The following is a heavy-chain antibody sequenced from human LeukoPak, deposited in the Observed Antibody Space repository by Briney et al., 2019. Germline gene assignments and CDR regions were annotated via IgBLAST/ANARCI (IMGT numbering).Heavy chain of an antibody. CDR1: GGSISSGSYY. D-gene: IGHD3-22*01. CDR2: IYTSGST. V-gene: IGHV4-61*02. J-gene: IGHJ4*02. CDR3: ARRSGYYYVVAYFDY. Sequence: SQTLSLTCTVSGGSISSGSYYWSWIRQPAGKGLEWIGRIYTSGSTNYNPSLKSRVTISVDTSKNQFSLKLSSVTAADTAVYYCARRSGYYYVVAYFDYWGQGTLVTVSS.